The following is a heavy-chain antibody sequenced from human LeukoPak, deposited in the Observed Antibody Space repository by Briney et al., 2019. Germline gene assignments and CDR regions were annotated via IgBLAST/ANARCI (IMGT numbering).Heavy chain of an antibody. D-gene: IGHD3-9*01. CDR1: GGSISRYY. V-gene: IGHV4-59*07. Sequence: PSVTPSLTCTVSGGSISRYYWSWIRQPPGKGLEWIEYIYYSGSTNYNPSLKSRVTISVDTSKNQFSLKLSSVTAADTAVYYCARVQLRYFDWSQSAAFDIWGQGTMVTVSS. J-gene: IGHJ3*02. CDR2: IYYSGST. CDR3: ARVQLRYFDWSQSAAFDI.